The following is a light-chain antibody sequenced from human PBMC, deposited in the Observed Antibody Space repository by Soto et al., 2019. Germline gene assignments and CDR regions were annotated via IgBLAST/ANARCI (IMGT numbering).Light chain of an antibody. J-gene: IGLJ1*01. CDR3: NSYTSRSTYV. CDR1: SSDVGGYNY. V-gene: IGLV2-14*01. CDR2: EVT. Sequence: QSARTRPASVSGSPGQSSTISCTGTSSDVGGYNYVSWYQQHPGKGPKLMIYEVTNRPSGVSNRFSGSKSGNTASLTISGLKAEDEADYYCNSYTSRSTYVFGTGTKVTAL.